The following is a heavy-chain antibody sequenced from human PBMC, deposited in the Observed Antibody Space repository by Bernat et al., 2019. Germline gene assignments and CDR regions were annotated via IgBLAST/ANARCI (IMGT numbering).Heavy chain of an antibody. Sequence: EVQLVESGGGLVQPGGSLRLSCAASGFTFSSYSMNWVRQAPGKGLEWVSYISSSSSTIYYEDSVKGRFTISRDNAKNSLYLQMNSLRAEDTAVYYCARDFPTGYSGYDYYYYGMDVWGQGTTVTVSS. V-gene: IGHV3-48*01. CDR1: GFTFSSYS. D-gene: IGHD5-12*01. J-gene: IGHJ6*02. CDR3: ARDFPTGYSGYDYYYYGMDV. CDR2: ISSSSSTI.